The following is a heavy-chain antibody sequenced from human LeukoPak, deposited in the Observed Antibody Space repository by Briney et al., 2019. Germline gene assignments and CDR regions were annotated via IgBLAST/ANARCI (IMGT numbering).Heavy chain of an antibody. CDR2: IYYSGST. D-gene: IGHD3-9*01. J-gene: IGHJ5*02. CDR3: AREWRGTLTGYYVVDP. V-gene: IGHV4-39*07. CDR1: GGSISSSSYY. Sequence: SETLSLTCTVSGGSISSSSYYWGWIRQPPGKGLEWIGSIYYSGSTYYNPSLKSRVTISVDTSKKQFSLKLSSVTAADTAVYYCAREWRGTLTGYYVVDPWGQGTLVTVSS.